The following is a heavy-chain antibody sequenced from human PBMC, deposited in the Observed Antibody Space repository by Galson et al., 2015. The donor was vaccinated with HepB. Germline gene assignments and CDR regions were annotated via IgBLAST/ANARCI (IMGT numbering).Heavy chain of an antibody. Sequence: SVKVSCKASGYTFTGYYMHWVRQAPGQGLEWMGWINPNSGGTNYAQKFQGRVTMTRDTSISTAYMELSRLRSDDTAVYYCARYPSRRYCSSTSCPYYFDYWGQGTLVTVSS. J-gene: IGHJ4*02. CDR3: ARYPSRRYCSSTSCPYYFDY. CDR2: INPNSGGT. V-gene: IGHV1-2*02. CDR1: GYTFTGYY. D-gene: IGHD2-2*01.